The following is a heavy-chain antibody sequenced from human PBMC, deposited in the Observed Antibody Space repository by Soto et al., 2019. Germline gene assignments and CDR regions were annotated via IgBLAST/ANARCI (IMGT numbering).Heavy chain of an antibody. D-gene: IGHD3-22*01. J-gene: IGHJ5*02. CDR2: ISGSGGIT. CDR3: VQERIRADITMIVVITSNWFDP. V-gene: IGHV3-23*01. CDR1: GFTFTNYA. Sequence: PGGSLRLSCAASGFTFTNYAMSWVRQAPGKGLEWVSAISGSGGITYYADSVKGRFTISRDNSKNTLYLQMNSLRAEDTAVYYCVQERIRADITMIVVITSNWFDPWGQGTLVTVSS.